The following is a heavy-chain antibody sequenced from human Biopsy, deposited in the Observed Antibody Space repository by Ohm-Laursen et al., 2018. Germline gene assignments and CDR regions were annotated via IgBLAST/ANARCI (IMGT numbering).Heavy chain of an antibody. V-gene: IGHV1-69*10. CDR3: ARDTLMAQHLVPGENWLDP. CDR2: IIPMLGTV. J-gene: IGHJ5*02. Sequence: GASVKVSCKPSGGTFQKYGVTWVRQAPGQGLEWMGGIIPMLGTVQYARKLRGRVTITADKPTSTAYMELTSLTSDDTAVYYCARDTLMAQHLVPGENWLDPWGQGTLVTVSS. CDR1: GGTFQKYG. D-gene: IGHD3-10*01.